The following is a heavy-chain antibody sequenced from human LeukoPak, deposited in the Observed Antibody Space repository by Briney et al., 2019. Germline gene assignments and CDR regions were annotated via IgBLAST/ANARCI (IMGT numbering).Heavy chain of an antibody. J-gene: IGHJ4*02. CDR3: TRWLTSAVLYY. V-gene: IGHV3-49*03. Sequence: GGSLRLSCTGSGFTFGDYTMSWFRQAPGKGLEWVGFIRSKTYGGTTEDAASVKDRFTISRDDSKSIAYLQMNSLKTEDTAVYYCTRWLTSAVLYYWGQGTLVTVSS. CDR2: IRSKTYGGTT. D-gene: IGHD5-12*01. CDR1: GFTFGDYT.